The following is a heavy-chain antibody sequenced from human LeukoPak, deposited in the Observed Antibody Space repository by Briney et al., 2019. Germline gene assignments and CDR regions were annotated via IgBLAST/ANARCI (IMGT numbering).Heavy chain of an antibody. J-gene: IGHJ4*02. CDR1: GFTFSRYE. Sequence: GGSLRLSCAASGFTFSRYEMNWVRQAPGKGLEWVSYINSDYSLRYADSVKGRFTISRDNSKNTLYLQMNSLTAEDTAVYYCANHGGWPRFDYWGQGTLVTVSS. CDR3: ANHGGWPRFDY. CDR2: INSDYSL. V-gene: IGHV3-23*01. D-gene: IGHD6-19*01.